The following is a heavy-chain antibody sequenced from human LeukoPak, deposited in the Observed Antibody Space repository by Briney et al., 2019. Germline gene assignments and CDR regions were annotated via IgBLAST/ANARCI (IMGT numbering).Heavy chain of an antibody. CDR1: GGSFNGYH. D-gene: IGHD3-3*02. J-gene: IGHJ4*02. V-gene: IGHV4-34*01. Sequence: KTSETLSLTCALSGGSFNGYHWTWIRQSPDKGLEWIGEINYMGGNTYNPSFKSRVTISGDASKKEFSLEMTSVTAADTAVYYGARDGVTIFKGEPYWGQGTAVTVSS. CDR3: ARDGVTIFKGEPY. CDR2: INYMGGN.